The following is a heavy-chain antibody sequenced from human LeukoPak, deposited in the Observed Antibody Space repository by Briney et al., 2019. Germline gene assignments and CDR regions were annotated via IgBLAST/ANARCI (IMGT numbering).Heavy chain of an antibody. CDR1: GYTFTSYG. D-gene: IGHD3-3*01. J-gene: IGHJ5*02. CDR2: ISIYNGNT. V-gene: IGHV1-18*01. CDR3: ARITHDFWSGYYMPDDP. Sequence: GASVKVSCKASGYTFTSYGISWVRQAPGQGLEWMGWISIYNGNTDYAQKLRGRVTMTTDTSTSTAYLELRGLRSDDTAVYYCARITHDFWSGYYMPDDPWGQGTLVTVSS.